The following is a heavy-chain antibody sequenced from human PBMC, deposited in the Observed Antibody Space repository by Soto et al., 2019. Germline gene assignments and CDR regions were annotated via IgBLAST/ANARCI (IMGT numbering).Heavy chain of an antibody. J-gene: IGHJ5*02. CDR3: ASLNTAMVTVDP. Sequence: SETLSLTCTVSGGSISSSSYYWGWIRQPPGKGLEWIGSIYYSGSTYYNPSLKSRVTISVDTSKNQFSLKLSSVTAADTAVYYCASLNTAMVTVDPWGQGTLVTVSS. CDR1: GGSISSSSYY. V-gene: IGHV4-39*01. D-gene: IGHD5-18*01. CDR2: IYYSGST.